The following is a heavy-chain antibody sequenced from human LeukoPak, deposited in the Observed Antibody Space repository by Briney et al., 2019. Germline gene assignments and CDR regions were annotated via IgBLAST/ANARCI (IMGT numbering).Heavy chain of an antibody. CDR2: IYHSGST. D-gene: IGHD3-10*01. J-gene: IGHJ4*02. V-gene: IGHV4-4*02. CDR1: GGSISSSNW. CDR3: ARVNVLVFGVFDY. Sequence: PSETLSLTCAVSGGSISSSNWWSWVRQPPGKGLEWIGEIYHSGSTNYNPSLKSRVTISVDKSKNQFSLKLSSVTAADTAVYYCARVNVLVFGVFDYWGQGTLVTVSS.